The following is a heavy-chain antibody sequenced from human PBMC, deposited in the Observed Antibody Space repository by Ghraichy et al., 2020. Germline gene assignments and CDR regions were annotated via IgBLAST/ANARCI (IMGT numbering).Heavy chain of an antibody. CDR3: ARHGSGAMVRFDY. J-gene: IGHJ4*02. V-gene: IGHV4-39*01. CDR1: GGSISSSSYY. Sequence: SETLSLTCTVSGGSISSSSYYWGWIRQPPGKGLEWIGSIYYSGSTYYNPSLKSRVTISVDTSKNQFSLKLSSVTAADTAVYYCARHGSGAMVRFDYWGQGTLVTVSS. CDR2: IYYSGST. D-gene: IGHD5-18*01.